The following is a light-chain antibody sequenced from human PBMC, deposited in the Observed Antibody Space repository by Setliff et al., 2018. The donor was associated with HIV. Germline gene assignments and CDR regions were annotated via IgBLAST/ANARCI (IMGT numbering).Light chain of an antibody. CDR1: ALPKQY. CDR2: KDS. V-gene: IGLV3-25*03. Sequence: SYALTQPPSLSVSPGQTARITCSGDALPKQYAYWYQQKPGPAPVVVIYKDSERPSGTPERFSGSSSGTTVTLPISGVQAEDEADYYCQSADSSGTYVFGTGTKVTVL. J-gene: IGLJ1*01. CDR3: QSADSSGTYV.